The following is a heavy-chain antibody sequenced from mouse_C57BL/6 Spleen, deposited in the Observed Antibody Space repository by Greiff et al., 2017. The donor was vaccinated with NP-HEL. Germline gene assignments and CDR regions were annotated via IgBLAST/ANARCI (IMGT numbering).Heavy chain of an antibody. CDR3: ARWEPSSYAMDY. CDR1: GYTFTDYN. J-gene: IGHJ4*01. CDR2: INPNNGGT. D-gene: IGHD4-1*01. V-gene: IGHV1-18*01. Sequence: VQLQQSGPELVKPGASVKIPCKASGYTFTDYNMDWVKQSHGKSLEWIGDINPNNGGTIYNQKFKGKATLIVDKSSSTAYMELRSLTSEDTAVYYCARWEPSSYAMDYWGQGTSVTVSS.